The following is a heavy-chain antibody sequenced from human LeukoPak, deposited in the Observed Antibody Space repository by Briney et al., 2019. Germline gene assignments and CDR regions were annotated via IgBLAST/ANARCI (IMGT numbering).Heavy chain of an antibody. Sequence: PSETLSLTCTVSGGSISSGSYYWSWIRQPAGKGLEWIGRIYTSGSTNYNPSLKSRVTISVDTSKNQFSLKLSSVTAADTALYYCARTAVPDLAIDYWGQGTLVTVSS. CDR3: ARTAVPDLAIDY. CDR2: IYTSGST. J-gene: IGHJ4*02. CDR1: GGSISSGSYY. V-gene: IGHV4-61*02.